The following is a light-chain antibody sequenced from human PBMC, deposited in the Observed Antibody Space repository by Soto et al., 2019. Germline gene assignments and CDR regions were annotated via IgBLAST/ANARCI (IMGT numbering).Light chain of an antibody. Sequence: DIVMTQSPLSLPVTPGEPASISCRSSQSLLHSNGYNYLDWYLQKRGQSTQLLVYLGSNWASGDYDRLSGSESGTDRTLEVSSVEAEYVKVYCYVQALQSSSTFRPGTNVDIK. J-gene: IGKJ3*01. CDR1: QSLLHSNGYNY. CDR3: VQALQSSST. V-gene: IGKV2-28*01. CDR2: LGS.